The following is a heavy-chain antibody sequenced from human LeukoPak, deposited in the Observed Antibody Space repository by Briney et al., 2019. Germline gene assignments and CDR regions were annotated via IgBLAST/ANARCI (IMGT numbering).Heavy chain of an antibody. D-gene: IGHD5-18*01. CDR2: TYYRSKWYN. V-gene: IGHV6-1*01. J-gene: IGHJ6*03. Sequence: SQTLSLTCAISGDSVSSNSAAWNWIRQSPSRGLEWLGRTYYRSKWYNDYAVSVKSRLTIKPDTSKNQFSLQLKSVTPEDTAVYYCARGGFSFGFENYIYMDVWGKGTTVTISS. CDR1: GDSVSSNSAA. CDR3: ARGGFSFGFENYIYMDV.